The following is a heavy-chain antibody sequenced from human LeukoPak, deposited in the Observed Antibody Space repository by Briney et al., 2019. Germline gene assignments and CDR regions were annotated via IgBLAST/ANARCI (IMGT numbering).Heavy chain of an antibody. CDR1: GFTFSGSA. V-gene: IGHV3-73*01. CDR2: IRSKANSYAT. CDR3: TTSCGSYECY. Sequence: VELGGSLKLSCAASGFTFSGSAMHWVRQASGKGLEWVGRIRSKANSYATAYAASVKGRFTISRDDSKNTAYPQMNSLKTEDTAVYYCTTSCGSYECYWGQGTLVTVSS. J-gene: IGHJ4*02. D-gene: IGHD1-26*01.